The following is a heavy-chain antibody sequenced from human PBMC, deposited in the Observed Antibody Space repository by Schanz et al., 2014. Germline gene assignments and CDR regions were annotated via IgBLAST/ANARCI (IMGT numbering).Heavy chain of an antibody. J-gene: IGHJ4*02. CDR1: GFTFSSHW. CDR3: ARKVVATIGGYYDN. Sequence: EVQLVESGGGVVRPGGSLRLSCAASGFTFSSHWMHWVRQDPGKGLVWVARINSVGSNTDYADSVTGRFTISRDNAKNTLDLQMHTLRTEDTAVYYGARKVVATIGGYYDNWGQGTLVIVSS. CDR2: INSVGSNT. V-gene: IGHV3-74*02. D-gene: IGHD5-12*01.